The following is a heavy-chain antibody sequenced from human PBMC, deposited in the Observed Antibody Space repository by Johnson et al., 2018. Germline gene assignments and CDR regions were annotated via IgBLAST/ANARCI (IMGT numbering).Heavy chain of an antibody. CDR3: AGSKGSGPPVWADAFDI. D-gene: IGHD6-19*01. CDR1: GFTFSSYG. V-gene: IGHV3-30*03. CDR2: ISYDGSNK. J-gene: IGHJ3*02. Sequence: QVQLGESGGGVVQPRRSLGLSCAASGFTFSSYGMHWVRQAPGKGLAWVAVISYDGSNKYYADSVKGRFTISKDNSKHTLYLQMNSLRDEDTAVYYCAGSKGSGPPVWADAFDIWGQGTMVTVSS.